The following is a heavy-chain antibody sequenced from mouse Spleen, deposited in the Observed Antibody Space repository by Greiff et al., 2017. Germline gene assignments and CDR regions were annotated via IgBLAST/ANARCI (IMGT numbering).Heavy chain of an antibody. Sequence: EVQLQQSGPELVKPGASVKMSCKASGYTFTDYNMHWVKQSHGKSLEWIGYINPNNGGTSYNQKFKGKATLTVNKSSSTAYMELRSLTSEDSAVYYCARDYYGSSYDAMDYWGQGTSVTVSS. CDR2: INPNNGGT. J-gene: IGHJ4*01. CDR3: ARDYYGSSYDAMDY. V-gene: IGHV1-22*01. D-gene: IGHD1-1*01. CDR1: GYTFTDYN.